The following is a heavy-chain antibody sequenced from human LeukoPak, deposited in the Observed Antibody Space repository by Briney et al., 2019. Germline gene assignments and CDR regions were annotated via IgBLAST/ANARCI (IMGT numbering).Heavy chain of an antibody. CDR2: INHSGST. J-gene: IGHJ4*02. CDR1: GGSFSGYY. V-gene: IGHV4-34*01. CDR3: ARGPYMITFGGVIGYFDY. D-gene: IGHD3-16*02. Sequence: SETLSLTCAVYGGSFSGYYWSWIRQPPGKGLEWIGEINHSGSTNYNPSLKSRVTISVDTSKNQFSLKLSSVTAADTAVYYCARGPYMITFGGVIGYFDYWGQGTLVTVSS.